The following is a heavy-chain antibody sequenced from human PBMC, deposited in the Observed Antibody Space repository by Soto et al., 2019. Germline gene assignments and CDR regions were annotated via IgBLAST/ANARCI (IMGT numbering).Heavy chain of an antibody. CDR3: AHRRISYGDYTAFDI. J-gene: IGHJ3*02. D-gene: IGHD4-17*01. Sequence: QITLKESGPPLVKPTQTLTLPCTFSGFSLSTTGVGVGWVRQPPGKALEWLALIYWDDDKRYNPSLKSRLTITMDTSTNKVVLTMTNMDPVDPATYYCAHRRISYGDYTAFDIWGQGTMVTVSS. CDR1: GFSLSTTGVG. V-gene: IGHV2-5*02. CDR2: IYWDDDK.